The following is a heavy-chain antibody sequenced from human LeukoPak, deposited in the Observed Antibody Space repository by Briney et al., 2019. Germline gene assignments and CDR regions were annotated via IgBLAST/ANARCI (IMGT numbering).Heavy chain of an antibody. D-gene: IGHD6-6*01. CDR3: ASIEYSSSSIYFDY. CDR1: GYSFTSYW. V-gene: IGHV5-51*01. J-gene: IGHJ4*02. Sequence: GESLQISCKGSGYSFTSYWIGWVRQMPGKGLEWMGIIYPGDSDTRYSPSFQGQVTISADKSISTACLQWSSLKASDTAMYYCASIEYSSSSIYFDYWGQGTLVTVSS. CDR2: IYPGDSDT.